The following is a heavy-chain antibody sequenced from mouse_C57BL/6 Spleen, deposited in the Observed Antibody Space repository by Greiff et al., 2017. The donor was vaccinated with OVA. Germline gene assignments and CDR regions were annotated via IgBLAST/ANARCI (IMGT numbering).Heavy chain of an antibody. D-gene: IGHD2-4*01. V-gene: IGHV1-50*01. CDR2: IDPSDSYP. J-gene: IGHJ2*01. CDR1: GYTFTSYW. Sequence: QVQLQQSGAELVKPGASVKLSCKASGYTFTSYWMQWVKQRPGQGLEWIGEIDPSDSYPYYHQKFKGKATLTVDTSSSTAYMPLSSLTSEDSAVYYCARKDDYDVGDYWGQGTTLTVSS. CDR3: ARKDDYDVGDY.